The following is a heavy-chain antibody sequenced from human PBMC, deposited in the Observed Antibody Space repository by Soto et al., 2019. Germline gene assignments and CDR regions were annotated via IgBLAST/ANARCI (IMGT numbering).Heavy chain of an antibody. CDR3: ARAGGGKPTNIVVVVGARSYAFDF. Sequence: GGSLRLSCAVSVFTVSSNYMGCGRQAPGRGVGWGSGIYSGGGTYYADSVKGRFTISRDNSKSTLYLRRSSLSAEDTAVYYCARAGGGKPTNIVVVVGARSYAFDFRGKGTMVTVSS. CDR2: IYSGGGT. D-gene: IGHD2-15*01. CDR1: VFTVSSNY. V-gene: IGHV3-66*01. J-gene: IGHJ4*03.